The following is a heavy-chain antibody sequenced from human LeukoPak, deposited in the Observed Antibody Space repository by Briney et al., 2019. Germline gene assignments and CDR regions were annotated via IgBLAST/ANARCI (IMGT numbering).Heavy chain of an antibody. J-gene: IGHJ6*03. Sequence: GGSLRLSCAASGFTFSNYEMNWVRQAPGKGLEWVSHISSSGRTVYYADSVKGRFTIPRDNANKSLFLQMNSLRAEDTAVYYCAKRGPAIFGVYMDVWGKGTTVTVSS. V-gene: IGHV3-48*03. CDR2: ISSSGRTV. CDR3: AKRGPAIFGVYMDV. CDR1: GFTFSNYE. D-gene: IGHD3-3*01.